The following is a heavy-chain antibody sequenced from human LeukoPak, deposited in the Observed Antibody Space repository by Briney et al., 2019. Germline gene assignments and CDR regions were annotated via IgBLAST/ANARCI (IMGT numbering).Heavy chain of an antibody. V-gene: IGHV3-23*01. CDR2: ISGSGGST. CDR3: AHTLYYYGSGSFPFDY. Sequence: PGGCLRLSCAASGFTFSSYAMSWVRQAPGKGLEWVSAISGSGGSTYYADSVKGRFTISRDNSKNTLYLQMNSLRAEDTAVYYCAHTLYYYGSGSFPFDYWGQGTLVTVSS. CDR1: GFTFSSYA. D-gene: IGHD3-10*01. J-gene: IGHJ4*02.